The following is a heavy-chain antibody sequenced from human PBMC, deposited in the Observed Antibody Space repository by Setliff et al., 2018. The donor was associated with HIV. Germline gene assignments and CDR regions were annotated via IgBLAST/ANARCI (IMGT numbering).Heavy chain of an antibody. Sequence: PSETLSLTCTVSGYPISSGYYWGWIRQPPGKGLEWIGSIYHSGTTYYNPSLKSRVTISDTSKNQFSLKLSSATAADTAVYYCARRLQFLEFLHGVGGLDVWGQGTTVTVSS. CDR3: ARRLQFLEFLHGVGGLDV. J-gene: IGHJ6*02. D-gene: IGHD3-3*01. CDR1: GYPISSGYY. CDR2: IYHSGTT. V-gene: IGHV4-38-2*02.